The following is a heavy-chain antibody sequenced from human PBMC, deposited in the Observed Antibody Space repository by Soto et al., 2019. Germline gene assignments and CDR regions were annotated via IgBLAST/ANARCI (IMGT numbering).Heavy chain of an antibody. CDR1: GYTFTGYY. V-gene: IGHV1-2*02. D-gene: IGHD2-15*01. CDR2: INPNSGGT. Sequence: ASVKVSCKASGYTFTGYYMHWGRQAPGQGLEWMGWINPNSGGTNYAQKFQGRVTMTRDTSISTAYMELSRLRSDDTAVYYCARNRGYGGSDFDYWGQGTLVTV. J-gene: IGHJ4*02. CDR3: ARNRGYGGSDFDY.